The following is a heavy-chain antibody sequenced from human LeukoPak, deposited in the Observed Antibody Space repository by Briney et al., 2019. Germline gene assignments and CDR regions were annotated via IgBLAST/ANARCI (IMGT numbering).Heavy chain of an antibody. CDR3: ARDLGDPRGFTSTPYYFDY. J-gene: IGHJ4*02. D-gene: IGHD3-10*01. Sequence: ASVKVSCKASGYTFTSYGISWVRQAPGQGLEWMGWISAYNGNTNYAQKLQGRVTMTTDTSTSTAYMELRSLRSDDTAVYYCARDLGDPRGFTSTPYYFDYWGQGTLVTVSS. V-gene: IGHV1-18*01. CDR1: GYTFTSYG. CDR2: ISAYNGNT.